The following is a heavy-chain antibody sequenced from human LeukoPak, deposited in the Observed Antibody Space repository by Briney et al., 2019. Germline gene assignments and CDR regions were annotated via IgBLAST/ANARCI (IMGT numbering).Heavy chain of an antibody. CDR1: GYTFTVYY. CDR3: ARDLNGWFNRFDP. D-gene: IGHD6-19*01. V-gene: IGHV1-2*02. Sequence: ASVKVSCKASGYTFTVYYMHWVRQAPGQGLEWMGWINPNSGSTNYAQKVQGRVTMTRDTSISTAYMELSRLRSDDTAGYYCARDLNGWFNRFDPWGQGTLVTVSS. J-gene: IGHJ5*02. CDR2: INPNSGST.